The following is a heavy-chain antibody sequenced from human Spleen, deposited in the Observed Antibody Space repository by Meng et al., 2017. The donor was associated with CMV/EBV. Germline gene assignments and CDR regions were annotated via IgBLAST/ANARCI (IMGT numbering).Heavy chain of an antibody. CDR3: ARGGPLYCSSTSCYIYGTNY. J-gene: IGHJ4*02. D-gene: IGHD2-2*02. V-gene: IGHV1-69*05. CDR2: TIPIFGTA. CDR1: GGTFSSYA. Sequence: SVKVSCKASGGTFSSYAISWVRQAPGQGLEWMGGTIPIFGTANYAQKFQGRVTITTDESTSTAYMELSSLRSEDTAVYYCARGGPLYCSSTSCYIYGTNYWGQGTLVTVSS.